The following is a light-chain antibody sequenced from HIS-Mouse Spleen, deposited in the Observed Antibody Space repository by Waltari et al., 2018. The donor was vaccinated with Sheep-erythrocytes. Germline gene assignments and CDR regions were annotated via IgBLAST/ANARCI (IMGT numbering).Light chain of an antibody. CDR3: CSYAGSYNHV. CDR1: SSAVGGYNY. J-gene: IGLJ1*01. V-gene: IGLV2-11*01. CDR2: DVS. Sequence: QSALTQPRSVSGSPGQSVTISCTGTSSAVGGYNYGSWYQQHPGQAPKLMIYDVSKRPSGVPGRFSGSKSGNTASLTISGLQAEDEADYYCCSYAGSYNHVFATGTKVTVL.